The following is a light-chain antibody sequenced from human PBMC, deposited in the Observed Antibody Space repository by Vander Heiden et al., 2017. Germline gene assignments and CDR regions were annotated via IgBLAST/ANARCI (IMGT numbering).Light chain of an antibody. CDR2: AAS. V-gene: IGKV1-39*01. CDR3: QQSDSTPLT. CDR1: QSISSY. Sequence: DIETTHCPSSLSAPVGDRVTITCRASQSISSYLNWYQQKPGKAPKLLIYAASSLQSGVPSRFSGSGSGTDFTLTISSLQPEDFATYYFQQSDSTPLTFGGGTKVEIK. J-gene: IGKJ4*01.